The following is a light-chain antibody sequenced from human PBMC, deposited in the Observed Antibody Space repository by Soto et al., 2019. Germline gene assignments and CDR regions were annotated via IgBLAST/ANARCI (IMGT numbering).Light chain of an antibody. V-gene: IGLV1-51*01. CDR1: SSNIGNNY. CDR2: DNN. J-gene: IGLJ2*01. CDR3: GTWDSSLSGVV. Sequence: QSVLMQPPSVSAAPGQKVTISCSGSSSNIGNNYVSWYQQLPGTAPKLLIYDNNKRPSGIPDRFSGSKSGTSATLGITGLQTGDEADYYCGTWDSSLSGVVFGGGTQLTVL.